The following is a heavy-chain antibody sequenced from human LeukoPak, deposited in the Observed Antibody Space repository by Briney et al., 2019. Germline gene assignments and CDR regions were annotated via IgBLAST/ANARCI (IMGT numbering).Heavy chain of an antibody. J-gene: IGHJ6*03. CDR3: ARRPWGDFWSGYPRTYYYYYMDV. CDR2: INHSGST. V-gene: IGHV4-34*01. Sequence: SETLSLTCAVYGGSFSGYYWSWIRQPPGKGLEWIGEINHSGSTNYNPSLKSRVTISVDTSKNQFSLKLSSVTAADTAVYYCARRPWGDFWSGYPRTYYYYYMDVWGKGTTVTVSS. D-gene: IGHD3-3*01. CDR1: GGSFSGYY.